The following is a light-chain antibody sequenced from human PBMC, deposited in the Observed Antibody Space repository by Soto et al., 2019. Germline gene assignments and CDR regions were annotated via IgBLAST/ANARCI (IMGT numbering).Light chain of an antibody. CDR1: SSDVGGYNF. CDR3: TSYTSSFTYV. Sequence: QSALTQPASVSGSPGQSITISRTGTSSDVGGYNFVSWYQHHPGKAPKLIIYDVSNRPSGVSNRFSGSKSGNTASLTISGLQAEDEADYYCTSYTSSFTYVFGTGTKVTVL. CDR2: DVS. J-gene: IGLJ1*01. V-gene: IGLV2-14*03.